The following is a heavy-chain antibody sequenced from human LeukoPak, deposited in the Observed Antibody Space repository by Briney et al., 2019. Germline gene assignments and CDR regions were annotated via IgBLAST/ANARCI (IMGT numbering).Heavy chain of an antibody. CDR3: ARGGLGNDAFDI. CDR1: GGSFSSAGYS. J-gene: IGHJ3*02. CDR2: IYHSGST. D-gene: IGHD3-16*01. V-gene: IGHV4-30-2*01. Sequence: PSETLSLTCAVSGGSFSSAGYSWTWIRQPPGKGLEWLGYIYHSGSTYYNPSLKSRVTISVDRSKNQFSLKPSSVTAADTAVYYCARGGLGNDAFDIWGQGTMVTVSS.